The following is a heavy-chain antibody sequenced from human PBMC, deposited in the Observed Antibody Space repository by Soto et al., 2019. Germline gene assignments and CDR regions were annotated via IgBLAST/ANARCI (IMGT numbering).Heavy chain of an antibody. D-gene: IGHD2-15*01. V-gene: IGHV1-2*02. J-gene: IGHJ5*02. CDR3: ARAVVVVAATPQAWFDP. CDR2: INPNSGGT. CDR1: GYTFTGYY. Sequence: ASVKVSCKASGYTFTGYYMHWVRQAPGQGLEWMGWINPNSGGTNYAQKFQGRVAMTRDTSISTAYMELSRLRSDDTAVYYCARAVVVVAATPQAWFDPWGQGTLVTVSS.